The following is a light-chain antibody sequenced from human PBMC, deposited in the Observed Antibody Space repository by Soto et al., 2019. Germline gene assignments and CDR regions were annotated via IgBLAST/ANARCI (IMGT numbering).Light chain of an antibody. J-gene: IGKJ3*01. CDR3: QQTDSPPFT. Sequence: DIQMPQSPSSLSASVGDTVTITCRASQRIGRLLSWYQQQPGKAPKLLRYDAFTLLGGVPTRFSGSGAGTDCTLTSGRLQPEDLTTYYCQQTDSPPFTFGPGTKVDVK. CDR1: QRIGRL. CDR2: DAF. V-gene: IGKV1-39*01.